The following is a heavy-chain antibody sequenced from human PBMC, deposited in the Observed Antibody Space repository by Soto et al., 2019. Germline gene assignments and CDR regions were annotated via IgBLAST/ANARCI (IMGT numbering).Heavy chain of an antibody. D-gene: IGHD3-10*01. Sequence: EVQLVETGGGLIQPGGSLRLSCEASGFSVSNNYMSWVRQAPGKGLEWVSVIYSGGSRYYADSLRGRFTISRDNSKNTVYLQMNSLRPEDTAVYYCARVAMIRGVVFDYWGQGTLVTVSS. CDR3: ARVAMIRGVVFDY. CDR1: GFSVSNNY. CDR2: IYSGGSR. J-gene: IGHJ4*02. V-gene: IGHV3-53*02.